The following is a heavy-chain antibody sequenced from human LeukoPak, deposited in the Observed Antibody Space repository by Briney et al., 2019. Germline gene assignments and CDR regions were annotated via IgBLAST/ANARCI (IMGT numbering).Heavy chain of an antibody. CDR2: IRSKANSYAT. Sequence: GGSLRLSCAASGFTFSGSAMHWVRQASGKGLEWVGRIRSKANSYATAYAASVKGRFTISRDDSKNTAYLQMNSLRAGDTAVYYCAKSTFGGVIVPDYWGQGTLVTVSS. J-gene: IGHJ4*02. CDR1: GFTFSGSA. D-gene: IGHD3-16*02. V-gene: IGHV3-73*01. CDR3: AKSTFGGVIVPDY.